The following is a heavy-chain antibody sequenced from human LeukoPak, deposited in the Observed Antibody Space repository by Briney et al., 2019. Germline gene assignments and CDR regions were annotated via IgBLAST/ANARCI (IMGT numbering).Heavy chain of an antibody. J-gene: IGHJ5*02. D-gene: IGHD3-3*01. CDR2: ISAYNGDT. V-gene: IGHV1-18*01. Sequence: GASVKVSCKASGNTVGNYGITWVRQAPGQGLEWMAWISAYNGDTNYAQRFQGRVTLTTDTSTKTVYMELMSLTFDDTAVYYCAVALPSGYTPWGQETLVTVSS. CDR1: GNTVGNYG. CDR3: AVALPSGYTP.